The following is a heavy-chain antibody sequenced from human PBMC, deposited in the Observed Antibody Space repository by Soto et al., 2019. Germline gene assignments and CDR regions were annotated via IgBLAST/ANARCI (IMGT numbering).Heavy chain of an antibody. J-gene: IGHJ4*02. CDR2: FSGSGPGT. D-gene: IGHD3-3*01. Sequence: GGSLRLSCAVSGFTVNSYGMNWVRQAPGKGLEWISGFSGSGPGTHYADSVKGRFTISRDSSKETLYLQMNDLRGEDTAVYYCAKGSDFGFDFWGQGTLVTVSS. V-gene: IGHV3-23*01. CDR3: AKGSDFGFDF. CDR1: GFTVNSYG.